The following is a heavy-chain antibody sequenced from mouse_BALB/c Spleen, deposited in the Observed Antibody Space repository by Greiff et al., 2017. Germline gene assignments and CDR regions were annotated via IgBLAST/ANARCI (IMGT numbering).Heavy chain of an antibody. Sequence: EVQVVESGPGLVKPSQSLSLTCSVTGYSITSGYYWNWIRQFPGNKLEWMGYISYDGSNNYNPSLKNRISITRDTSKNQFFLKLNSVTTEDTATYYCARDLYYDAYWGQGTLVTVSA. CDR2: ISYDGSN. CDR1: GYSITSGYY. CDR3: ARDLYYDAY. D-gene: IGHD2-4*01. V-gene: IGHV3-6*02. J-gene: IGHJ3*01.